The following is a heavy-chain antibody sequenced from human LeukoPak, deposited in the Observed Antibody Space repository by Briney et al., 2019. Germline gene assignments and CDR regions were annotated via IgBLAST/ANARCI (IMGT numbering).Heavy chain of an antibody. CDR3: ARDHYFDISGYLDY. CDR1: GFTFSINA. D-gene: IGHD3-22*01. V-gene: IGHV3-30-3*01. Sequence: PGRSLRLSCEGSGFTFSINAMHWVRQAPGKGLEWLAVISYDGTKQYFADSVKGRFTISRDNVKNSLYLEMNSLRVEDSAVYYCARDHYFDISGYLDYWGQGTPVTVSP. J-gene: IGHJ4*02. CDR2: ISYDGTKQ.